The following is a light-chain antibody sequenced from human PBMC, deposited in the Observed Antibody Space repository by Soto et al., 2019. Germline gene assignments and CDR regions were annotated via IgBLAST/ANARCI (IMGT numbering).Light chain of an antibody. V-gene: IGKV1-39*01. CDR2: AAS. CDR1: QSISSY. Sequence: DLPMTQSPSSLSASVGDRVTITCRASQSISSYLNWYQQKPGKAPKIMIYAASSLQSGVPSRFSGSGSGTEFTLTISSLQPDDFPTYYCQLYNSYLEALGQGTKVDI. CDR3: QLYNSYLEA. J-gene: IGKJ1*01.